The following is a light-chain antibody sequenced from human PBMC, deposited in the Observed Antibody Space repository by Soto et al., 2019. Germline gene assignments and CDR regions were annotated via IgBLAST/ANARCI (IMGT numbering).Light chain of an antibody. J-gene: IGKJ1*01. CDR1: QSVGRSY. CDR2: GAS. V-gene: IGKV3-20*01. CDR3: QQYGGSTRT. Sequence: DIVLTQSPGTLSLSPGERATLSCRASQSVGRSYLAWYQQKPGQAPRLLIHGASSRATGVPDRITGSGSGTDFTLSISRLEPEDFAVYYCQQYGGSTRTFGQGTKVDIK.